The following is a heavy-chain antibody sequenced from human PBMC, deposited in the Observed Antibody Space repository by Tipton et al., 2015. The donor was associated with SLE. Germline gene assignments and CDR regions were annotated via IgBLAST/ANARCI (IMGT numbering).Heavy chain of an antibody. Sequence: TLSLTCTVSGGSISSGSYYWSWIRQPAGKGLEWIGRIYTSGSTNYNPPLKSRVTISVDTSKNQFSLKLSSAAAADTAVYYCARGPLWFRPFQHWGQGTLVTVSS. CDR2: IYTSGST. CDR3: ARGPLWFRPFQH. J-gene: IGHJ1*01. V-gene: IGHV4-61*02. CDR1: GGSISSGSYY. D-gene: IGHD3-10*01.